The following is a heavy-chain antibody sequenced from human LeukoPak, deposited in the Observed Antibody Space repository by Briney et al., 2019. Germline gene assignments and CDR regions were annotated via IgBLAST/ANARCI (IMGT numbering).Heavy chain of an antibody. CDR2: IFYSGDT. Sequence: PSETLSLTCTVSGGSMRSYYWSLIRQPPGKGLEWIGYIFYSGDTNYNPSLKSRVTISIDTSKNQFSLKLSSVTAADTAVYYCARPDSNHYYGALGFDIWGQGTMVTVSS. D-gene: IGHD3-22*01. CDR3: ARPDSNHYYGALGFDI. CDR1: GGSMRSYY. V-gene: IGHV4-59*08. J-gene: IGHJ3*02.